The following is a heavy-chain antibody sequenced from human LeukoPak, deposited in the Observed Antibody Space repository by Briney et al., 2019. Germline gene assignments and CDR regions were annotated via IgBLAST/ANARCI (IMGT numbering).Heavy chain of an antibody. CDR3: ARGYGSGSYGYY. CDR2: IYYSGSN. CDR1: GGSISSYY. J-gene: IGHJ4*02. D-gene: IGHD3-10*01. V-gene: IGHV4-59*01. Sequence: SERVSLTCTVSGGSISSYYWSWIRQPPGKGLEWVGYIYYSGSNNYNPSLKSRVTMSVDTSKNQFSLKLSSVTAADTAVYYCARGYGSGSYGYYWGQGTLVPFSS.